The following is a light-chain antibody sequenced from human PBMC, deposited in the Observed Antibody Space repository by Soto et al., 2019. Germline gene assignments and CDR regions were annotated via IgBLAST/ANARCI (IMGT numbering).Light chain of an antibody. CDR1: QSIRSW. CDR3: QQYDSYST. CDR2: KAS. J-gene: IGKJ4*01. Sequence: DIQMTQFPSTLSASVGDRVTITCRASQSIRSWLAWYQQKPGKAPNLLIYKASSLPSGVPSRFSGSGDGTEFTLTISSLQPDDIATYYCQQYDSYSTFGGGTKVQIK. V-gene: IGKV1-5*03.